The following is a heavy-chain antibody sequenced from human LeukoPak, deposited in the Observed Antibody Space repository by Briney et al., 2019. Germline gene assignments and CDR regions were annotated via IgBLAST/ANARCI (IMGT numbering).Heavy chain of an antibody. CDR3: AKDLSEKGYFDL. Sequence: GGSLRLSCAASGFTFSSYWMSWVRQAPGEGLEWVSDIRGSGGSTYYADSVKGRFTISRDNSKNTLYLQMNSLRAEDTAVYYCAKDLSEKGYFDLWGRGTLVTVSS. J-gene: IGHJ2*01. CDR1: GFTFSSYW. D-gene: IGHD6-25*01. V-gene: IGHV3-23*01. CDR2: IRGSGGST.